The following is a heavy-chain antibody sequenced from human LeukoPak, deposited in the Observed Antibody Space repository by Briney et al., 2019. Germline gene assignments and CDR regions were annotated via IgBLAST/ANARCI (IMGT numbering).Heavy chain of an antibody. Sequence: GGSLRLSCAASGFTFSSYGMHWVRQAPGKGLEWVAVILYDGSNKYYADSVKGRFTISRDNSKNTLYLQMNSLRAEDTAVYYCARTVQWRGYFDYWGQGTLVTVSS. J-gene: IGHJ4*02. V-gene: IGHV3-30*03. CDR2: ILYDGSNK. CDR3: ARTVQWRGYFDY. CDR1: GFTFSSYG. D-gene: IGHD1-26*01.